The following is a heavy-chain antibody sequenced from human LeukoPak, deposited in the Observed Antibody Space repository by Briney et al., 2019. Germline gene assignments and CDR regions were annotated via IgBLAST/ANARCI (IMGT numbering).Heavy chain of an antibody. V-gene: IGHV3-73*01. CDR3: TRPLYSSSSGYYYYYMDV. D-gene: IGHD6-6*01. J-gene: IGHJ6*03. Sequence: GGSLSLSCAASGFTFSGSAMRWVRQASGKGLEWVGRIRSKANSYATASAASVTGRFTISRDDSTNTASLQMNSLKTEDTAVYYCTRPLYSSSSGYYYYYMDVWGKGTTVTVSS. CDR2: IRSKANSYAT. CDR1: GFTFSGSA.